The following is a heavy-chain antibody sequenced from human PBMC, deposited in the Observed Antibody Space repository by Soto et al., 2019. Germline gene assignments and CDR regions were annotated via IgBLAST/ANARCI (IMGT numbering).Heavy chain of an antibody. CDR1: GGSISSGGYY. D-gene: IGHD3-10*01. CDR2: IYYSGST. J-gene: IGHJ6*02. CDR3: ARDRQVPNYKYGTNV. Sequence: PSETLSLTCTVSGGSISSGGYYWSWIRQHPGKGLEWIGYIYYSGSTSYNPSLKSRVTISVDTSKNQFSLKLTSVTAADTAVYYCARDRQVPNYKYGTNVWGQGTTVTVSS. V-gene: IGHV4-30-4*08.